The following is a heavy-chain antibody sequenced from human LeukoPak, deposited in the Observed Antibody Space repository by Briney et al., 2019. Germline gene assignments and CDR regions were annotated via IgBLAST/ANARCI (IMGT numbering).Heavy chain of an antibody. V-gene: IGHV1-24*01. J-gene: IGHJ6*02. CDR1: GYTLTELS. CDR2: FDPEDGET. D-gene: IGHD3-22*01. Sequence: ASVKVSCKVSGYTLTELSMHWVRQAPGKGLEWMGGFDPEDGETIYAQKFQGRVTMTEDTSTDTAYMELSSLRSEDTAVYYRATGRSGYWEPNDGYYGMDVWGQGTTVTVSS. CDR3: ATGRSGYWEPNDGYYGMDV.